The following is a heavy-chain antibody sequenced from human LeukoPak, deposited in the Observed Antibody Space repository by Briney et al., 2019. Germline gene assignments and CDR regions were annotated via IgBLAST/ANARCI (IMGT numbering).Heavy chain of an antibody. Sequence: GGSLRLSCAASGFTFSSYEMNWVRQAPGKGLEWVSYISSSGSTIYYADSVKGRFTISRGNAKNSLYLQMNSLRAEDTAVYYCAKDCSGGSCYYMDVWGKGTTVTVSS. CDR2: ISSSGSTI. J-gene: IGHJ6*03. D-gene: IGHD2-15*01. CDR1: GFTFSSYE. CDR3: AKDCSGGSCYYMDV. V-gene: IGHV3-48*03.